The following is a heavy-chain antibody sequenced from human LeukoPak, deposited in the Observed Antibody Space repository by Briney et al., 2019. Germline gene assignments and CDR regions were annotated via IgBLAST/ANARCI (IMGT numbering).Heavy chain of an antibody. CDR2: ISSSGSTI. J-gene: IGHJ3*02. CDR1: GFTFSSYE. V-gene: IGHV3-48*03. CDR3: ATYCSSTSCSFKPASDHDAFDI. D-gene: IGHD2-2*01. Sequence: PGGSLRLSCAASGFTFSSYEMNWVRQAPGKGLEWVSYISSSGSTIYYADSVKGRFTISRDNAKNSLYLQMNSLRAEDTAVYYCATYCSSTSCSFKPASDHDAFDIWGQGTMVTVSS.